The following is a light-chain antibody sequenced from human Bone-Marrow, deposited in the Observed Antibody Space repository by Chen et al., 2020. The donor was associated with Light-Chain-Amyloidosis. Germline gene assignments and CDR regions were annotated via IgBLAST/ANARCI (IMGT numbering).Light chain of an antibody. CDR3: QGWDRSSDRPV. CDR2: DDS. Sequence: SYVLTKPSSVSVAPGPTATIAWGGNNIGSTSVHWYQQTPGQAPLLVVYDDSDRPSGIPERLSGSNSGNTATLTISRVEAGDEAEYYCQGWDRSSDRPVFGGGTKLTVL. J-gene: IGLJ3*02. V-gene: IGLV3-21*02. CDR1: NIGSTS.